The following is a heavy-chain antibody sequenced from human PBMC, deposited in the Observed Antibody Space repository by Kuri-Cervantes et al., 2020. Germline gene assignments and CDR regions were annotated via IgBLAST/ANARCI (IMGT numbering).Heavy chain of an antibody. CDR3: ARIAVIAQWFFGL. CDR2: ISSDSNYI. Sequence: GESLKISCAASGFTFSNYWMSWVRQAPGKGPEWISSISSDSNYIYYAESMKGRFIVSRDNAKNSLYLQMNSLRAEDTAVYYCARIAVIAQWFFGLWGRGALVTVSS. J-gene: IGHJ2*01. D-gene: IGHD6-19*01. CDR1: GFTFSNYW. V-gene: IGHV3-21*01.